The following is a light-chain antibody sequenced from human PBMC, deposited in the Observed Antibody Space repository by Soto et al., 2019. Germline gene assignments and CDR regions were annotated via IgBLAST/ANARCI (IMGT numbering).Light chain of an antibody. J-gene: IGKJ1*01. CDR1: QSISSY. CDR3: QQSYSTPHP. Sequence: DIQMAQCPSSLSASVGDRVTITCRASQSISSYLNWYQQKPGKAPKLLIYAASSLQSGVPSRFSGSGSGTDFTLTISSLQPEDFATYYCQQSYSTPHPFGQGTKVDIK. V-gene: IGKV1-39*01. CDR2: AAS.